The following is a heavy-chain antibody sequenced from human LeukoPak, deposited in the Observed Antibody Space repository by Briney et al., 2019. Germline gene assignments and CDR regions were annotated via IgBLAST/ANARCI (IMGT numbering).Heavy chain of an antibody. CDR3: ARSDYYGSGSYENWFDP. CDR2: IYYSGST. J-gene: IGHJ5*02. Sequence: SETLSLTCTVSGGSMSSGSSYWGWIRQPPGKGLEWIGTIYYSGSTYYNPSLKSRVTISVDTSKNQFSLKLSSVTAADTAVYYCARSDYYGSGSYENWFDPWGQGTLVTVSS. CDR1: GGSMSSGSSY. V-gene: IGHV4-39*01. D-gene: IGHD3-10*01.